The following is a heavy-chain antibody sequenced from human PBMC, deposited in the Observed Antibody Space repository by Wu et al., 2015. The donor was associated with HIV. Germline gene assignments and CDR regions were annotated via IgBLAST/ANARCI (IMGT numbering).Heavy chain of an antibody. J-gene: IGHJ6*03. D-gene: IGHD3-22*01. CDR2: ISTYNGNT. CDR1: GYIFTSYD. CDR3: ARGPYMDYYDSPSYYSYMDV. Sequence: QVHLMQSGAEVKKPGASVRVSCKASGYIFTSYDINWVRQAPGQGLEWMGWISTYNGNTNYAQKLQGRVTMTTDTSTSTVYMELSRLRSDDTAVYYCARGPYMDYYDSPSYYSYMDVWGNGTTVTVSS. V-gene: IGHV1-18*01.